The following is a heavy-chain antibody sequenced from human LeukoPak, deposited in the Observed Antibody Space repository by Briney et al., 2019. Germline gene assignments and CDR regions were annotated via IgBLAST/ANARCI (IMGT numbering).Heavy chain of an antibody. J-gene: IGHJ6*04. D-gene: IGHD3-9*01. Sequence: SETLSLTCAVYGGSFSVYYWSWIRQPPGEGLEWIGEINHSGSTNYNTSLKSRVTISVDTSKNQVSLKLSSVTAADTAVYYCARGRLHYDILTGYYTPYYYGMDVWGKGTTVTVSS. CDR3: ARGRLHYDILTGYYTPYYYGMDV. CDR2: INHSGST. CDR1: GGSFSVYY. V-gene: IGHV4-34*01.